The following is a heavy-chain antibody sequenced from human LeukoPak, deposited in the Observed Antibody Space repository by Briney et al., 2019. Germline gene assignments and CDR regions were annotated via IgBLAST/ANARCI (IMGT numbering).Heavy chain of an antibody. Sequence: GASVKVSCKASGGTFSSYAISWVRQAPGQGLEWMGGIIPIFGTANYAQKFQGRVTITADKSTSTAYMELSSLRSEDTAVYYCARGEDCSGGSCYQPYYYYMDVWGKGTTVTVSS. CDR2: IIPIFGTA. CDR3: ARGEDCSGGSCYQPYYYYMDV. V-gene: IGHV1-69*06. D-gene: IGHD2-15*01. J-gene: IGHJ6*03. CDR1: GGTFSSYA.